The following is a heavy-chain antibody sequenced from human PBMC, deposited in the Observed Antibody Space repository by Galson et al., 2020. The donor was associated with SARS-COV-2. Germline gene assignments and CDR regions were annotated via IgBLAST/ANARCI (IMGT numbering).Heavy chain of an antibody. D-gene: IGHD2-8*02. CDR3: ARLDHYDTGGRYVRFFDL. CDR1: GYRFPGYW. Sequence: GESLKISCKGLGYRFPGYWIGWVRQMPGKGLEWMGIIFPRDSETRYSPAVQGQVTISVDKSIDTAYLQWSSLKPSDTATYYCARLDHYDTGGRYVRFFDLWGRGTFVSVS. CDR2: IFPRDSET. V-gene: IGHV5-51*01. J-gene: IGHJ2*01.